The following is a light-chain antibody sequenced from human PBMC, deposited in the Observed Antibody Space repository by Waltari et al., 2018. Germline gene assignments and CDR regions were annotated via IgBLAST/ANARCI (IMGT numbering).Light chain of an antibody. CDR2: GAS. J-gene: IGKJ1*01. CDR3: QQYNSWPPVWT. V-gene: IGKV3-15*01. CDR1: QSVSSN. Sequence: EIVMTQSPATLSVSPGEGATLSCRASQSVSSNLAWYQQKPGQAPSLLSYGASTRATAFPARFSGSGSGTEFTLTISSMQSEDFAVYYCQQYNSWPPVWTFGQGTKVEIK.